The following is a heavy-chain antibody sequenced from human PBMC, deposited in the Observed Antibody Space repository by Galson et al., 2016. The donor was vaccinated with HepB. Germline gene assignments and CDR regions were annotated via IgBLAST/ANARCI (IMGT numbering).Heavy chain of an antibody. CDR1: GFTFSNHW. J-gene: IGHJ4*02. Sequence: SLRLSCAASGFTFSNHWMHWVRQAPGKGLVWVSRISGDGSSTSYADSVKGRFTISRDNSKNTLYLQMNSLRAEDTAVYYCAGGYYGSGSYYAYWGQGTLVTVSS. CDR2: ISGDGSST. D-gene: IGHD3-10*01. V-gene: IGHV3-74*01. CDR3: AGGYYGSGSYYAY.